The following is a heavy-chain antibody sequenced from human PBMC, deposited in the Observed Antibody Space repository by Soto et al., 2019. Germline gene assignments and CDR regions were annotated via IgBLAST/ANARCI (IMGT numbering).Heavy chain of an antibody. V-gene: IGHV1-24*01. D-gene: IGHD2-2*01. J-gene: IGHJ5*02. Sequence: ASVKVSCKVSGYTLSGVAIHWVRQTPGEGLEWIGGFDPENDETSYAQNFQGRVTLTEDTSTDTAYLELSGLRSEDTAIYYCTIAAYCSGATCYSGYNWFHPWGQGSLVTVSS. CDR3: TIAAYCSGATCYSGYNWFHP. CDR1: GYTLSGVA. CDR2: FDPENDET.